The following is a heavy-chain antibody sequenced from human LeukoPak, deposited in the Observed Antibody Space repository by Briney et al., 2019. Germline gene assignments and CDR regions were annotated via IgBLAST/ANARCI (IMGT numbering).Heavy chain of an antibody. Sequence: GGSLRLSCAASGFTFSSYGMHWVRQAPGKGLEWVAVIWYDGSNKYYADSVKGQFTISRDNSKNTLYLQMNSLRAEDTAVYYCARLYGTYPGWFDPWGQGTLVTVSS. J-gene: IGHJ5*02. V-gene: IGHV3-33*01. CDR3: ARLYGTYPGWFDP. CDR1: GFTFSSYG. CDR2: IWYDGSNK. D-gene: IGHD4-17*01.